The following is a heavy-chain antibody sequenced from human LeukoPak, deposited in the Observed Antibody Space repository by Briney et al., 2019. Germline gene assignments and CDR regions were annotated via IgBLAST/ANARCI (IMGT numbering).Heavy chain of an antibody. CDR3: ARLGQGKIAVAGFDY. J-gene: IGHJ4*02. CDR1: GFTFSSYG. CDR2: TSFDGGDK. D-gene: IGHD6-19*01. V-gene: IGHV3-30*03. Sequence: GTSLRLSCVASGFTFSSYGMHWVRQAPGKGLEWVAVTSFDGGDKSYGDSAKGRFTISRDNSKNTLYLQMNSLRAEDTAVYYCARLGQGKIAVAGFDYWGQGTLVTVSS.